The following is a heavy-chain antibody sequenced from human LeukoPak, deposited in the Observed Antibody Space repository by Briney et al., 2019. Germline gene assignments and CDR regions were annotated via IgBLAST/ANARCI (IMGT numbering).Heavy chain of an antibody. D-gene: IGHD6-19*01. CDR2: INPNSGGT. CDR1: GYTFTGYY. Sequence: ASLKVSCKASGYTFTGYYMHWVRQAPGQGLEWMGWINPNSGGTNYAQKFQGWVTMTRDTSISTAYMELSRLRSDDTAVYYCARGSGSGWSEYFHHWGQGTLVTVSS. V-gene: IGHV1-2*04. CDR3: ARGSGSGWSEYFHH. J-gene: IGHJ1*01.